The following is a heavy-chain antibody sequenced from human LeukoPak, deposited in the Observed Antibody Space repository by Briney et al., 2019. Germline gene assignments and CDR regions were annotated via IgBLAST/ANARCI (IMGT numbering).Heavy chain of an antibody. CDR3: ARFLPYYYGSGSYSYYYYMDV. Sequence: ASVKVSCKASGYTFTGYYIHWVRQAPGQGLEWMGWINPNTGGTNYAQKLQGRVTMTTDTSTSTAYMELRSLRSDDTAVYYCARFLPYYYGSGSYSYYYYMDVWGKGTTVTVSS. V-gene: IGHV1-2*02. CDR1: GYTFTGYY. J-gene: IGHJ6*03. CDR2: INPNTGGT. D-gene: IGHD3-10*01.